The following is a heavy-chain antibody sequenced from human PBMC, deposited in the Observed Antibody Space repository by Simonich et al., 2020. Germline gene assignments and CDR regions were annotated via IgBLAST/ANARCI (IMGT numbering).Heavy chain of an antibody. Sequence: QVQLVQSGAEVQKPGASVKVSCTASGYTFTGYYMHWVRPAPGQGLEWRGWINPNRGVTKYAQKFQGRVTMTRDTSISTAYMGLSRLRSDDTAVYYCARWPSIPASYGSGSYFDYWGQGTLVTVSS. D-gene: IGHD3-10*01. CDR2: INPNRGVT. CDR1: GYTFTGYY. CDR3: ARWPSIPASYGSGSYFDY. V-gene: IGHV1-2*02. J-gene: IGHJ4*02.